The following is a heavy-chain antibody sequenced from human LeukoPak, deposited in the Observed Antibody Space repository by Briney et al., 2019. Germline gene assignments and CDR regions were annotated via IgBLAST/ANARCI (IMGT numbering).Heavy chain of an antibody. V-gene: IGHV3-30-3*01. J-gene: IGHJ4*02. D-gene: IGHD2-2*01. CDR2: ISYDGSNK. Sequence: GGSLRLSCAASGFNFASHWMRWVRQAPGKGLEWVAVISYDGSNKYYADSVKGRFTISRDNSKNSLYLQMNSLRAEDTAVYYCASKKGLTVPYYFDYWGQGTLVTVSS. CDR3: ASKKGLTVPYYFDY. CDR1: GFNFASHW.